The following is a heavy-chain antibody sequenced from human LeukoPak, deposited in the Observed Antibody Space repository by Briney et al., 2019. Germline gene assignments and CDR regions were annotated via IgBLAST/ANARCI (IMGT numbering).Heavy chain of an antibody. J-gene: IGHJ4*02. CDR3: ARPGVGFDC. CDR1: GFTFTSYW. V-gene: IGHV3-74*01. Sequence: GGSLRLSCAASGFTFTSYWIHWVRQAPGKGLVWLSRINTDGTITSYADSLEGRFTISRDNAKNTVYLQMNSLRTEDTAVYYCARPGVGFDCWGQGALVTVSS. CDR2: INTDGTIT.